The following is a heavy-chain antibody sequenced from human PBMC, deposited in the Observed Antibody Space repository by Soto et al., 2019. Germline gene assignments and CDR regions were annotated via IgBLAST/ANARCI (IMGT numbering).Heavy chain of an antibody. Sequence: PGGSLRLSCAASGFIFDDFAMHWVRQAPGKGLEWVSSITWNSASVAYADSVKGRFTISRDNSKNTLYLHMNSLRAEDTAVYYCAKDFPFYFDSSGYPGLQHWGQGTLVTVS. CDR1: GFIFDDFA. V-gene: IGHV3-9*01. J-gene: IGHJ1*01. CDR3: AKDFPFYFDSSGYPGLQH. D-gene: IGHD3-22*01. CDR2: ITWNSASV.